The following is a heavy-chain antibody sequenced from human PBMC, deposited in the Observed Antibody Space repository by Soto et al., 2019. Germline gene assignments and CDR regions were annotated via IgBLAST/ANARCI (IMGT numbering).Heavy chain of an antibody. V-gene: IGHV3-23*01. CDR2: ISDSGGSS. J-gene: IGHJ1*01. CDR1: GFSSGNYV. Sequence: QPGGSLRLSCAASGFSSGNYVMNWVRQAPGKGLEWVSGISDSGGSSSSADSVKGRFTVSRDNAKNTLYLQMDSLTGDDTAVYYCTKGGDSWSGYAQHWGQGALVTVSS. D-gene: IGHD3-3*01. CDR3: TKGGDSWSGYAQH.